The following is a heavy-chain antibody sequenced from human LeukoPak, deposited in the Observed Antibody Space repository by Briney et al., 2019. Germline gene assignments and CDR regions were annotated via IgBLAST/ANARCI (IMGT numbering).Heavy chain of an antibody. CDR2: IYYSGST. D-gene: IGHD2-2*01. J-gene: IGHJ5*02. CDR1: GGSISSYY. V-gene: IGHV4-59*01. Sequence: SETLSLTCTVSGGSISSYYWSWIRQPPGKGLEWIGYIYYSGSTNYNPSLKSRATISVDTSKNQFSLKLSSVTAADTAVYYCARGGACSSTSCYFDPWGQGTLVTVSS. CDR3: ARGGACSSTSCYFDP.